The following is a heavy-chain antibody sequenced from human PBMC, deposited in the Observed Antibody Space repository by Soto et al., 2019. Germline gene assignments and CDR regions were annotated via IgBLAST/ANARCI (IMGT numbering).Heavy chain of an antibody. CDR3: ARGVFDPDYYDSSGYYS. J-gene: IGHJ5*02. V-gene: IGHV4-34*01. Sequence: SETLSLTCAVYGGSFSGYYWSWIRQPPGKGLEWIGEINHSGSTNYNPSLKSRVIISVDTSKNQFSLKLSSVTAADTAVYYCARGVFDPDYYDSSGYYSWGQGTLVTVSS. CDR1: GGSFSGYY. CDR2: INHSGST. D-gene: IGHD3-22*01.